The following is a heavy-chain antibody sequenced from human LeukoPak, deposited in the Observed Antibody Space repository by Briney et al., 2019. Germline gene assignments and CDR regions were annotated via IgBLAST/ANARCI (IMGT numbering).Heavy chain of an antibody. D-gene: IGHD5-18*01. CDR2: ISSSGGST. Sequence: GGSLRLSCAASGFTFSSYAMHCVRHAPGEGLEYVSAISSSGGSTYYANSVKGRFTISRDNSKNTLYLQMGRLRAEDMAVYYCARDSASYGSLPIDYWGQGTLVTVSS. CDR3: ARDSASYGSLPIDY. V-gene: IGHV3-64*01. CDR1: GFTFSSYA. J-gene: IGHJ4*02.